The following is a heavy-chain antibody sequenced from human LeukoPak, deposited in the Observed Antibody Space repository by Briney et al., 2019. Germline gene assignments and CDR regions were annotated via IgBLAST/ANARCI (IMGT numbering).Heavy chain of an antibody. J-gene: IGHJ4*02. CDR2: IYYSGST. CDR3: ARQYGDFDY. D-gene: IGHD4-17*01. CDR1: GGSISSYY. V-gene: IGHV4-59*01. Sequence: SETLSLTCTVSGGSISSYYWSCIRQPPGKGLEWIGYIYYSGSTNYNPSLKSRVTISVDTSKNQFSLKLSSVTAADTAVYYCARQYGDFDYWGQGTLVTVSS.